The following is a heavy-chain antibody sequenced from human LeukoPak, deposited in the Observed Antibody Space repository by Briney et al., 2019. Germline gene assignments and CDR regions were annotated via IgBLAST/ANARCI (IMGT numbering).Heavy chain of an antibody. CDR3: ARDVGATNFDY. D-gene: IGHD1-26*01. CDR1: GFTFSSYS. CDR2: ISSSSSYI. J-gene: IGHJ4*02. Sequence: GGSLRLSCAASGFTFSSYSMDWVRQAPGKGLEWVSSISSSSSYIYYADSVKGRFTISRDNAKNSLYLQMNSLRAEDTAVYYCARDVGATNFDYWGQGTLVTVSS. V-gene: IGHV3-21*01.